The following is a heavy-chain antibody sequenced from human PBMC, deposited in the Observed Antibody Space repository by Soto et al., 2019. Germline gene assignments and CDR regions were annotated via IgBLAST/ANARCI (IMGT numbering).Heavy chain of an antibody. CDR1: GYTFTSYG. Sequence: ASVKVSCKAAGYTFTSYGISWVRQAPGQGLEWMGWISAYNGNTNYAQKLQGRVTMTTDTSTSTAYMDLRSLRSDDTAVYYCARDQGYCSSTSCFSRWFDPWGQEPWSPSPQ. D-gene: IGHD2-2*01. V-gene: IGHV1-18*01. J-gene: IGHJ5*02. CDR2: ISAYNGNT. CDR3: ARDQGYCSSTSCFSRWFDP.